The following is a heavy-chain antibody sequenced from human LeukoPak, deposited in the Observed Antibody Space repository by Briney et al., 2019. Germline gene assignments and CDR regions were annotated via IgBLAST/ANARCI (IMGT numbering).Heavy chain of an antibody. CDR2: INTDGSNA. Sequence: GGSLRLSCAASGFTFRSYWMHWVRQAPGKGLVWVSRINTDGSNATYADSVKGRFTISRDNAQNTVYLQMNSLRAEDTAVYYCARAPAAPSWGQGTLVTVSS. V-gene: IGHV3-74*01. J-gene: IGHJ5*02. CDR3: ARAPAAPS. D-gene: IGHD2-2*01. CDR1: GFTFRSYW.